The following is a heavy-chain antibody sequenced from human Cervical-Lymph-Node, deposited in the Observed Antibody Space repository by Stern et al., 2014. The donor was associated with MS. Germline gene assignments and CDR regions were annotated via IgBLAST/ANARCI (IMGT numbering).Heavy chain of an antibody. V-gene: IGHV7-4-1*02. CDR2: INTNTGNP. D-gene: IGHD3-10*01. CDR1: GYTFTSYA. Sequence: QVQLVQSGSELKKPGASVKVSCKASGYTFTSYAMNWVRQAPGQGLEWMGWINTNTGNPTYAQGFTGRFVFSLDPSVSTAYLQISSLKAEDTAVYYCARGSIWFGEVYYYYYGMDVWGQGTTVTVSS. CDR3: ARGSIWFGEVYYYYYGMDV. J-gene: IGHJ6*02.